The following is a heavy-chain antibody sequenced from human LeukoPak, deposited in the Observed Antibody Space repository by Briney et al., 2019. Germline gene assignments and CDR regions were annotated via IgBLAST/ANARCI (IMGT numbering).Heavy chain of an antibody. Sequence: GRSLRLSCAASGLTFSSYGMHWVRQAPGKGLEWVAVISYDGTIRNYADSVKGRFTISRDNSKNTLYLQMNSLTAEDTALYYCAKGGSSSTTCYLANPWGQGTLVTVSS. V-gene: IGHV3-30*18. J-gene: IGHJ5*02. CDR1: GLTFSSYG. CDR3: AKGGSSSTTCYLANP. D-gene: IGHD2-2*01. CDR2: ISYDGTIR.